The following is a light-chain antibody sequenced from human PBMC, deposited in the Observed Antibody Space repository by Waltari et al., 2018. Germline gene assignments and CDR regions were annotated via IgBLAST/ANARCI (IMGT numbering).Light chain of an antibody. CDR1: QSVSRT. CDR3: QHYVRLPAT. V-gene: IGKV3-20*01. Sequence: EIVLTQSPGTLSLSPGERATLSCRASQSVSRTLAWYQQKPGQAPRLLIFGASTRATGNPGRFRWKCFGTDFSLTIKRLEPEDFSVFYCQHYVRLPATFGQGTKVEIK. J-gene: IGKJ1*01. CDR2: GAS.